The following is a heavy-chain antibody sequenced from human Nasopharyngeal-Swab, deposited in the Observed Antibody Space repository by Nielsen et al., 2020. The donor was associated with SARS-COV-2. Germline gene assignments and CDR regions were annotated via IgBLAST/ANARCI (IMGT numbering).Heavy chain of an antibody. CDR2: IDWNGGTT. V-gene: IGHV3-9*01. CDR3: AKGFSSSMLWYFDL. Sequence: VRQAPGKGLEWVSSIDWNGGTTDFADSVKGRFTISRDNAKNSLFLQLNSLSSEDRAIYYCAKGFSSSMLWYFDLWGRGTLVTVSS. J-gene: IGHJ2*01. D-gene: IGHD6-13*01.